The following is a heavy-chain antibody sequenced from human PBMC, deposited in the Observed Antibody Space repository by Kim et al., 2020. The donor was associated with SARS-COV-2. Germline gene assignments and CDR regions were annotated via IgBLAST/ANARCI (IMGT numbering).Heavy chain of an antibody. Sequence: SETLSLTCTASGDSINNRFYYWGWIRQAPGKGLEGIGSVYYTGTSDHNPSFKSRVSMSAETSRNHFSLRLSSVTAADKATYYCVRHRPVGHVGYLDFWG. CDR3: VRHRPVGHVGYLDF. D-gene: IGHD3-16*01. J-gene: IGHJ4*03. CDR2: VYYTGTS. V-gene: IGHV4-39*02. CDR1: GDSINNRFYY.